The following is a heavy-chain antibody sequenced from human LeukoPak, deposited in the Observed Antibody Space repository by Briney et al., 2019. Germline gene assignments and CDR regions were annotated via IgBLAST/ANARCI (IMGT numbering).Heavy chain of an antibody. J-gene: IGHJ4*02. CDR2: ITGRSHTI. D-gene: IGHD5-24*01. V-gene: IGHV3-11*01. CDR3: VGETNNYNYYFDY. Sequence: PGGSLRLSCAASGFTFSDYSMSWIRQAPGKGLEWISYITGRSHTIYYADSVKGRFTISRDNAKNSLYLQMNSLGVEDSAVYYCVGETNNYNYYFDYWGQGTLVIVSS. CDR1: GFTFSDYS.